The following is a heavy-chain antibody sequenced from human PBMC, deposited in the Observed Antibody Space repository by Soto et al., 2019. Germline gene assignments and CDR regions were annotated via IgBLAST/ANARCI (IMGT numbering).Heavy chain of an antibody. CDR2: IYYSGST. V-gene: IGHV4-39*01. Sequence: PSETLSLTCTVSGGSISSSSYYWGWIRQPPGKGPEWIGSIYYSGSTYYNPSLKSRVTISVDTSKNQFSLKLSSVTAADTAVYYCARYYYDSSGYPTLYYFDYWGQGTLVTVSS. CDR3: ARYYYDSSGYPTLYYFDY. J-gene: IGHJ4*02. D-gene: IGHD3-22*01. CDR1: GGSISSSSYY.